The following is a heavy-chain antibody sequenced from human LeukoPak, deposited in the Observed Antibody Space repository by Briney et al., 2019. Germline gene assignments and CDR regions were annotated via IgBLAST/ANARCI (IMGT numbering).Heavy chain of an antibody. CDR1: GFTFSEYW. J-gene: IGHJ4*02. V-gene: IGHV3-7*05. Sequence: PGGSLRLSCAASGFTFSEYWMAWVRQAPGRGLEWVAHIKRDGSDKNYVDPVKGRFTISRDNAKNSVYLQMNSLRAEDTATYYCARDGYLDYWGQGPLVTVSS. CDR2: IKRDGSDK. CDR3: ARDGYLDY. D-gene: IGHD5-18*01.